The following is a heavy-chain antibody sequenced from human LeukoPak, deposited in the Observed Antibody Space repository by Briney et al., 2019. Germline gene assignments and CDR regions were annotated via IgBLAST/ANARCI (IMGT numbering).Heavy chain of an antibody. D-gene: IGHD3-22*01. CDR3: ARESRVVAGAAFDI. CDR1: GFTVSSNY. V-gene: IGHV3-53*01. J-gene: IGHJ3*02. Sequence: GGSLRLSCAASGFTVSSNYMSRVRQAPGNGLEWVSVIYSGTSSYYADSVSGRFTISRDNYKNTLYLQMNSLRAEDTAVYYCARESRVVAGAAFDIWGQGTMVTVSS. CDR2: IYSGTSS.